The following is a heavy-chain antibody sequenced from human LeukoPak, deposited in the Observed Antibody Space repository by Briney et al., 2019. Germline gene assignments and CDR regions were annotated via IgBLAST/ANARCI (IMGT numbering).Heavy chain of an antibody. CDR1: GFTFNDFG. J-gene: IGHJ3*01. Sequence: GGSLRLSCAASGFTFNDFGMHWVRQAPGKGLEWVAVISYDVSRKYYAGAVNGLFTISRDNSKNTLYLQMNSLRAEDTAVYYCAKRSMVRGVQFDAFDLWGQGTIVTVSS. D-gene: IGHD3-10*01. V-gene: IGHV3-30*18. CDR3: AKRSMVRGVQFDAFDL. CDR2: ISYDVSRK.